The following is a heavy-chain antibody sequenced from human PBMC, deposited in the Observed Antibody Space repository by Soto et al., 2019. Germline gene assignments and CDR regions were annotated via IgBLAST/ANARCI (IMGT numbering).Heavy chain of an antibody. V-gene: IGHV4-31*03. CDR3: ARARGRITMIVFDY. CDR1: GGSISSDDYY. Sequence: PSETLSLTCTVSGGSISSDDYYWSWIRQHPGKGLEWIGYIYYGGNTYYNPSLKSRVTISVDTSENQFSLRLSSVTAADTAVYYCARARGRITMIVFDYWGQGTLVTVSS. CDR2: IYYGGNT. D-gene: IGHD3-22*01. J-gene: IGHJ4*02.